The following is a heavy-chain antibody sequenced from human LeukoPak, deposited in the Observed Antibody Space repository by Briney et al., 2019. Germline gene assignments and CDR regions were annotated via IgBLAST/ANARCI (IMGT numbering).Heavy chain of an antibody. CDR1: GDSISSYY. Sequence: SETLSLTCTVPGDSISSYYWSWIRQPPGKGLEWIGCVYYSGNTNYNPSLKSRVTISVDTSRNQFSLKLSSVTAADTAVYYCARDKRYFGWFDPWGQGTLVTVSS. CDR2: VYYSGNT. J-gene: IGHJ5*02. CDR3: ARDKRYFGWFDP. D-gene: IGHD3-9*01. V-gene: IGHV4-59*01.